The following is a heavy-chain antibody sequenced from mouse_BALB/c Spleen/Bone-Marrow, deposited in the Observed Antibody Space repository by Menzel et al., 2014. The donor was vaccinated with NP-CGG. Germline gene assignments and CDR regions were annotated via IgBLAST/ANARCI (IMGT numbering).Heavy chain of an antibody. CDR2: INPGIGGT. CDR1: GYAFTNYL. J-gene: IGHJ2*01. V-gene: IGHV1-54*01. CDR3: ARFTRDY. Sequence: VQLQQSGDELVRPGTSVKVSCKASGYAFTNYLIEWFKQRPGQGLEWIGRINPGIGGTTYNAKFKGKATLTADKSSTTAYMQLSSLTSDDSAVYFRARFTRDYWGQGTTLTVSS.